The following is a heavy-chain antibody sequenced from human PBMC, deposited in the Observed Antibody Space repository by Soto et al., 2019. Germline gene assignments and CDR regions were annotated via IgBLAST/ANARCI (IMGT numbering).Heavy chain of an antibody. CDR1: GFTFSSYS. Sequence: GSLRLSCAASGFTFSSYSMNWVRQAPGKGLEWVSSISSSSSYIYYADSVKGRFTISRDNAKNSLYLQMNSLRAEDTAVYYCARSWSYYYYYGMDVWGQGTTVTVSS. V-gene: IGHV3-21*01. CDR2: ISSSSSYI. CDR3: ARSWSYYYYYGMDV. J-gene: IGHJ6*02. D-gene: IGHD3-3*01.